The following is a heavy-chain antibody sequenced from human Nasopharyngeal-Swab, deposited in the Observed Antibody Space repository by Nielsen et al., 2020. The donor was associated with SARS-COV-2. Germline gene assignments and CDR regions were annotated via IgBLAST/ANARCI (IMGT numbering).Heavy chain of an antibody. CDR1: GYSFTSYW. V-gene: IGHV5-10-1*01. J-gene: IGHJ6*03. Sequence: GESLKISCKGSGYSFTSYWISWVRQMPGKGLEWMGRIDPSDSYTNYSPSFQGHVTISADKSISTAYLQWSSLKASDTAMYYCARQIRFLEWLPYYYYYMDVWGKGTTVTVS. D-gene: IGHD3-3*01. CDR2: IDPSDSYT. CDR3: ARQIRFLEWLPYYYYYMDV.